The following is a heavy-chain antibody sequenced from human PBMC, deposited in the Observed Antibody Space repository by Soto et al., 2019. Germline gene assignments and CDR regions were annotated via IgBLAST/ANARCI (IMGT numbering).Heavy chain of an antibody. V-gene: IGHV3-30-3*01. J-gene: IGHJ4*02. CDR3: ARDLPYYYDSSGTHPFDY. CDR2: ISYDGSNK. D-gene: IGHD3-22*01. CDR1: GFTFSSYA. Sequence: QVQLVESGGGVVQPGRSLRLSCAASGFTFSSYAMQWVRQAPGKGLEWVAVISYDGSNKYYADSVKGRFTISRDNSKNTLYLQMNSLRAEDTAVYYCARDLPYYYDSSGTHPFDYWGQGTLVTVSS.